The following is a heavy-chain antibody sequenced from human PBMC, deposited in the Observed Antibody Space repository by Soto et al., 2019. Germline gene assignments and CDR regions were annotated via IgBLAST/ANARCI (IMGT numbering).Heavy chain of an antibody. D-gene: IGHD3-10*01. Sequence: QVQLQESGPGLVKPSQTLSLTCTVSGGSISSGGYYWSWIRQHPGKSLEWIGYIYYSGSTYYNPSLKSRGTISVDTSKNQFSLKLSSVTAADTAVYYCARDTGRGPGPYYFDYWGQGTLVTVSS. CDR1: GGSISSGGYY. V-gene: IGHV4-31*03. CDR3: ARDTGRGPGPYYFDY. J-gene: IGHJ4*02. CDR2: IYYSGST.